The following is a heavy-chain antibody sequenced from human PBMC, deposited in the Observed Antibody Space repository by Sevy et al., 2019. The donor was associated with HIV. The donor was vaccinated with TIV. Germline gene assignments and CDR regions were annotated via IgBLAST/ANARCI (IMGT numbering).Heavy chain of an antibody. CDR1: GFTFSSYS. D-gene: IGHD3-3*01. J-gene: IGHJ6*02. V-gene: IGHV3-21*01. CDR3: ARDLRRSSYDFWSGYSGMDV. Sequence: GGSLRLSCAASGFTFSSYSMNWVRQAPGKGLEWVSSISSSSSYIYYAVSVKGRFTISRDNAKNSLYLQMNSLRAEDTAVYYCARDLRRSSYDFWSGYSGMDVWGQGTTVTVSS. CDR2: ISSSSSYI.